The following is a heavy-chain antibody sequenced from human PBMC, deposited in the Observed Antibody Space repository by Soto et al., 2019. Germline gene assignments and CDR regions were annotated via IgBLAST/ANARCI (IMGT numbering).Heavy chain of an antibody. J-gene: IGHJ5*02. CDR2: IYYSGST. Sequence: QVQLQESGPGLVKPSETLSLTCTVSGGSISSYYWSWIRQPPGKGLEWIGYIYYSGSTNYNPSLKGRVPISVDTSKNPFSLKLSSVTAADTAVYYCARISSGWYENWFDPWGQGTLVTVSS. CDR1: GGSISSYY. CDR3: ARISSGWYENWFDP. V-gene: IGHV4-59*01. D-gene: IGHD6-19*01.